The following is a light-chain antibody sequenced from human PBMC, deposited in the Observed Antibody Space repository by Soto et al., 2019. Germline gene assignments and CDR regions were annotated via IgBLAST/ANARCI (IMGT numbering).Light chain of an antibody. J-gene: IGKJ5*01. CDR1: QSLLHSNGYNY. Sequence: DIVMTQSPLSLPVTPGEPASISCRSSQSLLHSNGYNYLDWYLQKPGQSPQLLIYLGSNRASGVSERVSGSGSGTDFTLKISRVEAEDVGVYYCMQALQTPITFGHGTRLEIK. V-gene: IGKV2-28*01. CDR2: LGS. CDR3: MQALQTPIT.